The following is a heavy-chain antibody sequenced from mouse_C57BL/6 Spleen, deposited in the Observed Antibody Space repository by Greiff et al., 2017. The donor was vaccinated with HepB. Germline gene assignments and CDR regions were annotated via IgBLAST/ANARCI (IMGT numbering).Heavy chain of an antibody. V-gene: IGHV5-17*01. Sequence: DVHLVESGGGLVKPGGSLKLSCAASGFTFSDYGMHWVRQAPEKGLEWVAYISSGSSTIYYADTVKGRFTISRDNAKNTLFLQMTSLRSEDTAMYYCARPAPYYAMDYWGQGTSVTVSS. CDR3: ARPAPYYAMDY. CDR2: ISSGSSTI. J-gene: IGHJ4*01. CDR1: GFTFSDYG.